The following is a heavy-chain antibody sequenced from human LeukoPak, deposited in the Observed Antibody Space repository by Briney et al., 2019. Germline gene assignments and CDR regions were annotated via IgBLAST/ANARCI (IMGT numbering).Heavy chain of an antibody. Sequence: GGSLRLSCAASGFTFSDYYMSWIRQAPGKGLEWVSYISSSGSSISYADSVKGRFTVSRDNAQNSLYLQMNSLGAEDTAVYYCASLGTPYYYYYGMDVWGQGTTVTVSS. CDR3: ASLGTPYYYYYGMDV. CDR2: ISSSGSSI. D-gene: IGHD7-27*01. J-gene: IGHJ6*02. V-gene: IGHV3-11*04. CDR1: GFTFSDYY.